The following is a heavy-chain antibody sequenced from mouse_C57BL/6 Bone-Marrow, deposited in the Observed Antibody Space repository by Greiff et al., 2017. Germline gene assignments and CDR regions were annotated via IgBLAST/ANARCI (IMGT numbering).Heavy chain of an antibody. CDR1: GFSLSTFGMG. D-gene: IGHD2-1*01. V-gene: IGHV8-8*01. CDR2: IWWDDDK. J-gene: IGHJ1*03. Sequence: QVTLKVSGPGILQPSQTLSLTCSFSGFSLSTFGMGVGWIRQPSGKGLEWLADIWWDDDKYYNPALKSRLKISKDTSKNQVFLKIANVDTADTATYYCARSFYYGLWYFDVWGTGTTVTVSS. CDR3: ARSFYYGLWYFDV.